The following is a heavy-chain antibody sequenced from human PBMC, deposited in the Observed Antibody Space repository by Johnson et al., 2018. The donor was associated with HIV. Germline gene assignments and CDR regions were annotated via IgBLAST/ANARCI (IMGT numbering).Heavy chain of an antibody. D-gene: IGHD6-19*01. CDR3: ARELVLYSSGWYAPDAFDI. CDR1: GFTFSSYA. V-gene: IGHV3-30*04. CDR2: ISYDGSSQ. Sequence: QVQLVESGGGVVQPGRSLRLSCAASGFTFSSYAIHWVRQAPGKGLEWMAVISYDGSSQYYADSEKGRLTISRDNSKNTLYLQMNSLRTEDTAVYYCARELVLYSSGWYAPDAFDIWGQGTMVTVSS. J-gene: IGHJ3*02.